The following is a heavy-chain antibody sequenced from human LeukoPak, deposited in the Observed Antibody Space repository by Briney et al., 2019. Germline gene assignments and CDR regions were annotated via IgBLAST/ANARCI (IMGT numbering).Heavy chain of an antibody. CDR2: IYYSGST. Sequence: SQTLSLTCTVSGGSISSGDYYWSWIRQPPGKGLEWIGYIYYSGSTYYNPSLKSRVTISLHTSKNQFSLRLSSVTAADTAVYYCARHRRNYDILTGYYAGPLDIWGQGTKVTVSS. J-gene: IGHJ3*02. V-gene: IGHV4-30-4*01. CDR3: ARHRRNYDILTGYYAGPLDI. CDR1: GGSISSGDYY. D-gene: IGHD3-9*01.